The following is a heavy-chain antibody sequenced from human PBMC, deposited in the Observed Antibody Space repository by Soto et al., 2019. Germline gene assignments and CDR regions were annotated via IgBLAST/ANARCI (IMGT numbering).Heavy chain of an antibody. CDR3: ARELGRYYYGSGSYYFDY. CDR2: IIPIFGTA. CDR1: GGTFSSYA. J-gene: IGHJ4*02. D-gene: IGHD3-10*01. V-gene: IGHV1-69*13. Sequence: ASVKVSCKASGGTFSSYAISWVRQAPGQGLEWMGGIIPIFGTANYAQKFQGRVTITADESTSTAYMELSSLRSEDTAVYYCARELGRYYYGSGSYYFDYWGQGTLVTSPQ.